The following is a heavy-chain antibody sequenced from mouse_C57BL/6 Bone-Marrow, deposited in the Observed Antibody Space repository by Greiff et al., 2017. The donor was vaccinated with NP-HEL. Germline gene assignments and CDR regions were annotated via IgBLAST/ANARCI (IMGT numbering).Heavy chain of an antibody. Sequence: QVQLQQSGAELAKPGASVKLSCKASGYTFTSYWMHWVKQRPGQGLEWIGYINPSSGYTKYNQKFKDKATLTADKYSSTAYMQLSSLTYEDSAVYYGATRWLLRYFDVWGTGTTVTVSS. CDR2: INPSSGYT. CDR3: ATRWLLRYFDV. V-gene: IGHV1-7*01. J-gene: IGHJ1*03. D-gene: IGHD2-3*01. CDR1: GYTFTSYW.